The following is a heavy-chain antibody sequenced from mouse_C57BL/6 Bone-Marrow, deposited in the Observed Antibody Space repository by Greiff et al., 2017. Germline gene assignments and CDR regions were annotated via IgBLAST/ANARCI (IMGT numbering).Heavy chain of an antibody. CDR1: GFTFSSYG. CDR2: ISSGGSYT. J-gene: IGHJ3*01. D-gene: IGHD2-3*01. Sequence: EVKLVESGGDLVKPGGSLKLSCAASGFTFSSYGMSWVRQTPDTRLEWVATISSGGSYTYYPDSVKGRFTISRDNAKNTLYLQMSSLKSEDTAMYYCARRWLLAWFAYWGQGTLVTVSA. CDR3: ARRWLLAWFAY. V-gene: IGHV5-6*02.